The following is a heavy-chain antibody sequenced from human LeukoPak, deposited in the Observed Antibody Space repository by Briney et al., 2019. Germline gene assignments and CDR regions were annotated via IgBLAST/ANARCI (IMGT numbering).Heavy chain of an antibody. J-gene: IGHJ5*02. V-gene: IGHV1-69*05. CDR3: ARGDYYGSGSYYNADWFDP. CDR1: RGTFSSYT. CDR2: IIPIFGTA. Sequence: GASVKVSCKASRGTFSSYTISWARQAPGQGLEWMGGIIPIFGTANYAQKLQGRVTMTTDTSTSTAYMELRSLRSDDTAVYYCARGDYYGSGSYYNADWFDPWGQGTLVTVSS. D-gene: IGHD3-10*01.